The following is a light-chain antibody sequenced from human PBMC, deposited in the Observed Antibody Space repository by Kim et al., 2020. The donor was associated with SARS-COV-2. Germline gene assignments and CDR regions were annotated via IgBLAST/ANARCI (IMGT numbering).Light chain of an antibody. CDR2: SND. V-gene: IGLV1-44*01. Sequence: QRIAISCSGSTSNSGTNAVNWYQQRPGTAPKLLICSNDHRPSGVPDRFSGSKSGTAASLAIRGLQSEDEADYYCSAWDDSLNGVIFGGGTQLTVL. J-gene: IGLJ2*01. CDR3: SAWDDSLNGVI. CDR1: TSNSGTNA.